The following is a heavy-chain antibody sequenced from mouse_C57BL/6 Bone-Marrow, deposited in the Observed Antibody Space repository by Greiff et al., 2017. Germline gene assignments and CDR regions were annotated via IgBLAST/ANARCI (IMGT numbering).Heavy chain of an antibody. J-gene: IGHJ4*01. Sequence: QVQLQQSGAELMKPGASVKLSCKAPGYTFTGYWIEWVKQRPGPGLGWMGEVLPGSGSNKYNEMFKGKATFTADTSSNTAYMKLSRLTTEDSTIYSCARWWYALGYCGQVTSVTVSA. D-gene: IGHD1-1*02. CDR1: GYTFTGYW. CDR3: ARWWYALGY. CDR2: VLPGSGSN. V-gene: IGHV1-9*01.